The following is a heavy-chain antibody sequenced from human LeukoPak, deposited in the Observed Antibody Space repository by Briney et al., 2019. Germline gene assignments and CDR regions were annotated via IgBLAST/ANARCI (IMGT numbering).Heavy chain of an antibody. D-gene: IGHD3-16*01. CDR3: ARGLGLSRANYFDF. J-gene: IGHJ4*02. CDR1: GGSFSGYY. Sequence: SETLSLTCAVYGGSFSGYYWSWIRQSPWKRLHWIGEINHSGVTDYNPSLESRVTISVDTSKSQFSLKLNSVTAADTAVYYCARGLGLSRANYFDFWGQGTLVTVSS. CDR2: INHSGVT. V-gene: IGHV4-34*01.